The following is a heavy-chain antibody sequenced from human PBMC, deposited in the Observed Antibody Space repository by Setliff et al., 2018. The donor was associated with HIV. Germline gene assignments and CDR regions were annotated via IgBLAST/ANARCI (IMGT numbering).Heavy chain of an antibody. CDR1: GYSISSGFY. J-gene: IGHJ3*02. CDR3: ARRTIWGDAFDI. CDR2: VFHSGDT. D-gene: IGHD3-3*01. V-gene: IGHV4-38-2*02. Sequence: SETLSLTCNVSGYSISSGFYWGWIRQPPGKGLEWIGNVFHSGDTDYNPSLKSRITMSVETSENQFSLRLTSVTAADTAVYYCARRTIWGDAFDIWGLGTMVTVSS.